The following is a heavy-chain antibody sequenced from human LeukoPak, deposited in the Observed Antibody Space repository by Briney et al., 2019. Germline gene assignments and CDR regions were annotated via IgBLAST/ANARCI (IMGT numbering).Heavy chain of an antibody. Sequence: SETLSLTCTVSGGSISSYYWSWIRQPPGKGLEWIGYIYYSGSTYYNPSLKSRVTISVDTSKNQFSLKLSSVTAADTAVYYCARVSRPYYYDSSGYYYFDAFDIWGQGTMVTVSS. J-gene: IGHJ3*02. V-gene: IGHV4-59*12. D-gene: IGHD3-22*01. CDR1: GGSISSYY. CDR2: IYYSGST. CDR3: ARVSRPYYYDSSGYYYFDAFDI.